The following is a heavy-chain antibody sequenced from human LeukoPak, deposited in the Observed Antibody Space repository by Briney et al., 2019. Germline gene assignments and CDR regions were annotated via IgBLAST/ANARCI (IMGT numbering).Heavy chain of an antibody. Sequence: GGSLRLSCAASGFSFDKHTMHWVRQAPGMGLEFVSTINSIGGAIFYGSSVKGRFTISRDNSRNTLYLQMDSLRAEDTAVYYCARVRDGSSYDSWGQGTLLTVSS. CDR1: GFSFDKHT. D-gene: IGHD5-24*01. CDR3: ARVRDGSSYDS. V-gene: IGHV3-64*01. CDR2: INSIGGAI. J-gene: IGHJ5*01.